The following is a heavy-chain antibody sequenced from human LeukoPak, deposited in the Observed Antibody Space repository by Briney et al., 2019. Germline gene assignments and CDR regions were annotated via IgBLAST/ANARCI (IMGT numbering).Heavy chain of an antibody. CDR2: IKQDGSEK. J-gene: IGHJ4*02. D-gene: IGHD2-2*01. CDR3: ARRRDVVVVPAAIYPYYFDY. V-gene: IGHV3-7*01. CDR1: GFIVSNSY. Sequence: GGSLRLSCAASGFIVSNSYMSWVRQAPGKGLEWVANIKQDGSEKYYVDSVKGRFTISRDNAKNSLYLQMNSLRAEDTAVYYCARRRDVVVVPAAIYPYYFDYWGQGTLVTVSS.